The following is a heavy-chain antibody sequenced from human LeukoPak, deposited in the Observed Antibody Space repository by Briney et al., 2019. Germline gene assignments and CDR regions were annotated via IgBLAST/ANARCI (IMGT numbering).Heavy chain of an antibody. CDR1: GVSISSYY. CDR3: ARASHWNQLHYFDY. J-gene: IGHJ4*02. Sequence: SSETLSLTCTGSGVSISSYYWSWIRQPPGKGLEWIGYIYYSGTTNYNPSLRSRVTISVDTSKNQFSLKLSSVAAADTAVYYCARASHWNQLHYFDYWGQGTLVTVSS. D-gene: IGHD1-1*01. V-gene: IGHV4-59*12. CDR2: IYYSGTT.